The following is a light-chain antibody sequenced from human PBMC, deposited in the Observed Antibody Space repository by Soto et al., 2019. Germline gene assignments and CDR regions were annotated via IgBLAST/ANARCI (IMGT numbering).Light chain of an antibody. CDR2: GAS. J-gene: IGKJ2*01. CDR3: QQYHDSPMYT. V-gene: IGKV3-20*01. CDR1: QSVRSTF. Sequence: VLPQSPDTLSLSPGDRATLSCRASQSVRSTFFAWYQQKPGQAPRLLIYGASNRAAGIPERFSGSASGTEVILPIIRREPADSAVYYCQQYHDSPMYTFGPGTKLQIK.